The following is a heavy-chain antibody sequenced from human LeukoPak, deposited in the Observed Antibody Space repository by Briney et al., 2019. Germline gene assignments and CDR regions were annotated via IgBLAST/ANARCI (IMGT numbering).Heavy chain of an antibody. D-gene: IGHD6-13*01. J-gene: IGHJ6*03. CDR3: ARGGSWSYYYYMDV. CDR2: MNPSSGNT. CDR1: GYTFTSYD. V-gene: IGHV1-8*01. Sequence: AASVKVSCKASGYTFTSYDINWVRQATGQGLEWMGWMNPSSGNTGYAQKFQGRVTMTRNTSISTAYMELSSLRSEDTAVYYCARGGSWSYYYYMDVWGKGTTVTVS.